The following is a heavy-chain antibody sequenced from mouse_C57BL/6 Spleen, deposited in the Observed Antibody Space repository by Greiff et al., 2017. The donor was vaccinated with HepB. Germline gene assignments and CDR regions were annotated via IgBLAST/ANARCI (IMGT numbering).Heavy chain of an antibody. CDR3: ARGDGYSAWFAY. CDR1: GYSITSGYY. V-gene: IGHV3-6*01. Sequence: EVKLMESGPGLVKPSQSLSLTCSVTGYSITSGYYWNWIRQFPGNKLEWMGYISYDGSNNYNPSLKNRISITRDTSKNQFFLKLNSVTTEDTATYYCARGDGYSAWFAYWGQGTLVTVSA. CDR2: ISYDGSN. J-gene: IGHJ3*01. D-gene: IGHD2-3*01.